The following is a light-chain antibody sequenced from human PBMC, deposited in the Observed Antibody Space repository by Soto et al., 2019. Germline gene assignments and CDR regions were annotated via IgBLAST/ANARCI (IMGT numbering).Light chain of an antibody. CDR2: GAS. V-gene: IGKV3-15*01. J-gene: IGKJ5*01. CDR3: QQYNGWPIT. Sequence: EIVVTQSPATLSVSPGERATLSCRASQSVSSKLAWYQQKPGQAPRLLIYGASTRATGFPARFSGSGSGTEFTLTISSLQSEDFAVYYCQQYNGWPITFGQGTRLEIK. CDR1: QSVSSK.